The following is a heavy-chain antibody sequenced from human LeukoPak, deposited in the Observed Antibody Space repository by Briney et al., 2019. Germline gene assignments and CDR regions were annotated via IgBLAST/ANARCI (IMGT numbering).Heavy chain of an antibody. D-gene: IGHD3-16*02. J-gene: IGHJ5*02. CDR1: GGSFSGYY. V-gene: IGHV4-34*01. CDR3: ARVGDYVWGSYRKYNWFDP. CDR2: INHSGST. Sequence: PSETLSLTCAVYGGSFSGYYWSWIRQPPGKGLEWIGEINHSGSTNYNPSLKSRVTISVDTSKNQFSLKLSSVTAADTAVYYCARVGDYVWGSYRKYNWFDPWGQGTLVTVSS.